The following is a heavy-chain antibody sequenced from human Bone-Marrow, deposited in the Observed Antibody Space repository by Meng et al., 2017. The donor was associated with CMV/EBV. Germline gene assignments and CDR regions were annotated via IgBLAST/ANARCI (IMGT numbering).Heavy chain of an antibody. V-gene: IGHV3-21*01. J-gene: IGHJ6*02. CDR3: ARDANDILTGYYQLGYYYYYYGMDA. D-gene: IGHD3-9*01. CDR1: GFTFSSYS. Sequence: GGSLRLSCAASGFTFSSYSMNWVRQAPGKGLEWVSSISSSSSYIYYADSVKGRFTISRDNAKNSLYLQMNSLRAEDTAVYYCARDANDILTGYYQLGYYYYYYGMDAWGQGTTVTGSS. CDR2: ISSSSSYI.